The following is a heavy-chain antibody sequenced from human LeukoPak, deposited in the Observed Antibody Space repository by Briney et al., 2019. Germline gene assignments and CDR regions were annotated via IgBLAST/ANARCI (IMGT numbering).Heavy chain of an antibody. J-gene: IGHJ5*02. CDR1: GGTISSGTYY. V-gene: IGHV4-61*02. D-gene: IGHD6-19*01. Sequence: SETLSLTCTVSGGTISSGTYYWSWIRQPAGKGLEWIGRIYTSGSTNYNPSLKSRVTISLDPSKNQFALKLSSVTAADTAVYYCARDGSGWLNWFDPWGQGTLVTVSS. CDR3: ARDGSGWLNWFDP. CDR2: IYTSGST.